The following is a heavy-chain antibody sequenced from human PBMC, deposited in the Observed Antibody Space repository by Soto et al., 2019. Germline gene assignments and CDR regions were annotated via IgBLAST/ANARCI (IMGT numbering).Heavy chain of an antibody. CDR1: GGSISSSGYY. V-gene: IGHV4-31*01. CDR2: IYYSGST. J-gene: IGHJ6*02. Sequence: QVQLQESGPGLVKPSQTLSLTCTVSGGSISSSGYYWTWIRQYPGKGLEWIGYIYYSGSTYYNPSLKSLVTISLDTSKNQFSLTLSSVTAADTAVYYCARGSGMGVWGQGTTVTVSS. CDR3: ARGSGMGV.